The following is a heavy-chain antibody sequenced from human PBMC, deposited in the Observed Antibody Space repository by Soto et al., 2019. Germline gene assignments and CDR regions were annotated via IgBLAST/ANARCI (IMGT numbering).Heavy chain of an antibody. CDR1: GFTFSSYA. CDR2: ISGSGGST. CDR3: AKAFTVISYYYYYMDV. J-gene: IGHJ6*03. V-gene: IGHV3-23*01. Sequence: GGSLRLSCAASGFTFSSYAMSWVRQAPGKGLEWVSAISGSGGSTYYADSVKGRFTISRDNSKNTLYLQMNGLRAEDTAVYYCAKAFTVISYYYYYMDVWGKGTTVTVSS. D-gene: IGHD4-4*01.